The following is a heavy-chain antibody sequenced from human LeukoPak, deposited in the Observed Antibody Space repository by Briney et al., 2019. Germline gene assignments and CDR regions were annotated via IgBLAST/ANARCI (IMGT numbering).Heavy chain of an antibody. CDR3: ARSRGQSAYYGSGSYMDY. V-gene: IGHV3-20*04. Sequence: RPGGSLRLSCAASGFTFDDYGMSWVRQAPGKGLEWVSGINWNGGSTGYADSVKGRFTISRDSAKNSLYLQMNSLRAEDTALYYCARSRGQSAYYGSGSYMDYWGQGTLVTVSS. J-gene: IGHJ4*02. D-gene: IGHD3-10*01. CDR2: INWNGGST. CDR1: GFTFDDYG.